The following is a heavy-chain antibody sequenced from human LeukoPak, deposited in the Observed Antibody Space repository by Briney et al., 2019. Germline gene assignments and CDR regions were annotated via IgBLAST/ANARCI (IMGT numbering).Heavy chain of an antibody. CDR1: GGSISSSSYY. CDR2: IYYSGST. D-gene: IGHD6-13*01. Sequence: PSETLSLTCTVSGGSISSSSYYWGWIRQPPGKGLEWIGSIYYSGSTYYNPSLKSRVTISVDTSKNHFSLKLSSVTAADTAVYYCARARKSAAAGTGDLRYWGQGTLVTVSS. J-gene: IGHJ4*02. V-gene: IGHV4-39*02. CDR3: ARARKSAAAGTGDLRY.